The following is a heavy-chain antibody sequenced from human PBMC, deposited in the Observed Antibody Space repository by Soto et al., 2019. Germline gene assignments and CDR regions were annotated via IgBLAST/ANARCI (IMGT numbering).Heavy chain of an antibody. Sequence: GGSLRLSCTASGFTFGDYAMIWFRQAPGKGLEWVGFITSKAYGGTTEYAASVKGRFTISRDDSKSIAYLQMNSLKTDDTAVYYCSRVPPNNRGAPLDYRGQGTPVTVSS. CDR3: SRVPPNNRGAPLDY. D-gene: IGHD3-10*01. J-gene: IGHJ4*02. CDR2: ITSKAYGGTT. V-gene: IGHV3-49*03. CDR1: GFTFGDYA.